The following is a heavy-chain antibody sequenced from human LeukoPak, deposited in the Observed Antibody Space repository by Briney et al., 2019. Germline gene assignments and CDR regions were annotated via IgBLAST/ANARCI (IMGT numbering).Heavy chain of an antibody. D-gene: IGHD3-3*01. J-gene: IGHJ4*02. V-gene: IGHV4-59*01. CDR1: GGSISSYY. CDR2: IYYSGST. CDR3: ARAPLTYYDFWSGDPVFYFDY. Sequence: SETLSLTCTVSGGSISSYYLSWIRQPPGKGLEWIGYIYYSGSTNYNPSLKSRVTISVDTSKNQFSLKLSSVTAADTAVYYCARAPLTYYDFWSGDPVFYFDYWGQGTLVTVSS.